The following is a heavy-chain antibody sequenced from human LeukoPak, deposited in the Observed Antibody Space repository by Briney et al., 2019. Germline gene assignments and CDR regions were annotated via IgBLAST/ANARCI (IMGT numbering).Heavy chain of an antibody. V-gene: IGHV3-66*01. CDR2: ICSGGST. D-gene: IGHD3-22*01. Sequence: PGGSLRLSCAASGFTVSSNYMSWVRQAPGKGLEWVSVICSGGSTYYADSVKGRFTISRDNFKNTLYLQMNSLRAEDTAVYYCAREVPYGYYYDSSWYFDLWGRGTLVTVSS. CDR3: AREVPYGYYYDSSWYFDL. J-gene: IGHJ2*01. CDR1: GFTVSSNY.